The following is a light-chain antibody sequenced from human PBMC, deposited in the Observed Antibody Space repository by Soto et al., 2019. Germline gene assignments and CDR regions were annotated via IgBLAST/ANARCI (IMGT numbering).Light chain of an antibody. V-gene: IGLV1-44*01. J-gene: IGLJ2*01. CDR1: NSNIGSNT. CDR2: SNN. Sequence: QPVLTQPPSASGTPGQRVTISCSGSNSNIGSNTVNWYQQLPGTAPKLLIYSNNQRPSGVPDRFSGSKSGTSASLAISGLQSGDEADYYCAAWDDSLNGVVFGGGTKLTVL. CDR3: AAWDDSLNGVV.